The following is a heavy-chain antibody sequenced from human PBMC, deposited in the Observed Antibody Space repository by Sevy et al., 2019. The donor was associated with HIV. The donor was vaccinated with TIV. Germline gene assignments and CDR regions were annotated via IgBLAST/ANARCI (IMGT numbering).Heavy chain of an antibody. CDR2: LSFGCGEI. J-gene: IGHJ4*02. D-gene: IGHD2-8*01. CDR3: AREGCTKPHDY. Sequence: GVSLRLSCAASGFTFSKYSMSWVRQPPGKGLEWVSTLSFGCGEINYADSVKGRFTISRDNSKSSVYLQMNNLRPEDTAVYYCAREGCTKPHDYGGQGTLVTVSS. CDR1: GFTFSKYS. V-gene: IGHV3-23*01.